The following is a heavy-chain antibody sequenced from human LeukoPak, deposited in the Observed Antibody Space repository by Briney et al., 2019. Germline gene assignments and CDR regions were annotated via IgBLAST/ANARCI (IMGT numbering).Heavy chain of an antibody. Sequence: GGSLRLSCAASGFAFRSYWMTWVRQAPGKGLEWVANIRHDGRDIKYEDSVKGRFTISRDNAGNSLSLQMSSLRVEDTAVYYCARDPYESDGISYGAFDIWGQGTVVTVSS. V-gene: IGHV3-7*01. D-gene: IGHD2-15*01. CDR1: GFAFRSYW. J-gene: IGHJ3*02. CDR3: ARDPYESDGISYGAFDI. CDR2: IRHDGRDI.